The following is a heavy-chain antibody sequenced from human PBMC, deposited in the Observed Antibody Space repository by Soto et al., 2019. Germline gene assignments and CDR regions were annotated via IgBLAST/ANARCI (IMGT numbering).Heavy chain of an antibody. J-gene: IGHJ4*02. CDR1: GDSVSSNSAA. CDR3: ARVPAIIAVAGHYFDY. D-gene: IGHD6-19*01. V-gene: IGHV6-1*01. Sequence: SQTLSLTCAISGDSVSSNSAAWNWIRQSPSRGLEWLGRTYYRSKWYSDYAVSVKSRITINPDTSKNQFSLQLNSVTPEDSVLYYCARVPAIIAVAGHYFDYWGQGTLVTVSS. CDR2: TYYRSKWYS.